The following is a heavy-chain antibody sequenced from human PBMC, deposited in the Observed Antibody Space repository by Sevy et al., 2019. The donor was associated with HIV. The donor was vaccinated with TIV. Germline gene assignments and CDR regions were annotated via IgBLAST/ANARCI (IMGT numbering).Heavy chain of an antibody. CDR1: GGSISSGAYY. Sequence: SETLSLTCTVSGGSISSGAYYWSWIRQHPGTGLECIGYIYYTGSTYHNPSLRSRFAMSVDTSKNQFSLRLSSVTAADTAVYYCARNKSRREGEYWFDPWGQGTLVTVSS. CDR3: ARNKSRREGEYWFDP. J-gene: IGHJ5*02. D-gene: IGHD1-26*01. V-gene: IGHV4-31*03. CDR2: IYYTGST.